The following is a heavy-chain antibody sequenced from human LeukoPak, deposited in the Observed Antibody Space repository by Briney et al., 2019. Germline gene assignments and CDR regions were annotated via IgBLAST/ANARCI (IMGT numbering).Heavy chain of an antibody. J-gene: IGHJ6*03. V-gene: IGHV4-59*01. CDR1: GGSISSYY. CDR2: IYYSGST. CDR3: ARDRTIFGVVNYMDV. D-gene: IGHD3-3*01. Sequence: SETLSLTCTVSGGSISSYYWSWIRQSPGKGLEWIGYIYYSGSTNYNPSLKSRVTISVDTSKNQFSLKLSSVTAADTAVYYCARDRTIFGVVNYMDVWGKGTTVTVSS.